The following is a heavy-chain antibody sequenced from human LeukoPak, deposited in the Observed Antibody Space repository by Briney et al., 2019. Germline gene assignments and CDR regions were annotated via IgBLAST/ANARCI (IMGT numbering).Heavy chain of an antibody. CDR2: IYSGGNT. V-gene: IGHV3-53*01. D-gene: IGHD5-18*01. J-gene: IGHJ4*02. Sequence: GSLRLSCAASGFTVSDNYMSWVRQAPGKGLEWVSVIYSGGNTYYADSVKGRFTISRDNSKNTLYLQMNSLRAEDTAVYYCARDPGYSYGYDYWGQGTLVTVSS. CDR3: ARDPGYSYGYDY. CDR1: GFTVSDNY.